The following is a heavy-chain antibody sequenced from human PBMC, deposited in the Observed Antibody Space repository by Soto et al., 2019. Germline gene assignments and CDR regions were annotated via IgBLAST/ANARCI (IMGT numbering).Heavy chain of an antibody. Sequence: QVRLVQSGAEVKKPGASVKVSCKASGYTFTSYGISWVRQAPGQGLEWMGWISAYNGNTNYAQKLQGRVTMTTDTSTSTAYMELRSLRSDDTAVYYCARDRLSLRFAVVVAGDAFDIWGQGTMVTVSS. CDR2: ISAYNGNT. V-gene: IGHV1-18*01. J-gene: IGHJ3*02. D-gene: IGHD2-15*01. CDR1: GYTFTSYG. CDR3: ARDRLSLRFAVVVAGDAFDI.